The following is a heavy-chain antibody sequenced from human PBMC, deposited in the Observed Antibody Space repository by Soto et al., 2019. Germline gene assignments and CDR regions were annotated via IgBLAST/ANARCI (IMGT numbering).Heavy chain of an antibody. Sequence: QVQLVQSGAEVKKPGSSVKVSCKASRDTFSKYAFNWVRQAPGQGLEWMGWIIPIFGSRNYAEKFQGRVTITEDESTSTAYMELRSLRFEDTAVYYCARGETYVGVWGQGTTVTVSS. CDR2: IIPIFGSR. D-gene: IGHD3-10*02. CDR1: RDTFSKYA. V-gene: IGHV1-69*01. CDR3: ARGETYVGV. J-gene: IGHJ6*02.